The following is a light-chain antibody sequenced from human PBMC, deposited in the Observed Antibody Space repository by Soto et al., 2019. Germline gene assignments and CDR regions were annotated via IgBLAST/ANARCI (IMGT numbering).Light chain of an antibody. Sequence: DVQMTQSASTVSASVGDRVTITCRASQSINNLLAWYQQKPGKAPKFLIYDVSTLESGVPSRFSGSGSGTEFTLTISSLQPEDFATYYCQQYDSYPLTFGGGTKVDIK. J-gene: IGKJ4*01. V-gene: IGKV1-5*01. CDR3: QQYDSYPLT. CDR2: DVS. CDR1: QSINNL.